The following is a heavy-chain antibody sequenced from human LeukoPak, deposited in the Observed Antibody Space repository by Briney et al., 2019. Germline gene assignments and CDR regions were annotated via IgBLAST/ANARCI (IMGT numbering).Heavy chain of an antibody. D-gene: IGHD3-22*01. V-gene: IGHV4-39*07. J-gene: IGHJ3*01. CDR2: IYYSGST. Sequence: SETLSLTCTVSGGSISSSSYYWGWIRQPPGKGLEWIGSIYYSGSTYYNPSLKSRVTISVDTSKNQFSLKLTSVTAADTAVYYCARDRYDSSGYPGAFDLWGQGTMVTVSS. CDR3: ARDRYDSSGYPGAFDL. CDR1: GGSISSSSYY.